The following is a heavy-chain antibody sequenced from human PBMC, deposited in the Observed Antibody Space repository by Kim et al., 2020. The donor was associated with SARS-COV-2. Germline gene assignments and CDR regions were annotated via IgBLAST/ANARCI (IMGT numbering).Heavy chain of an antibody. J-gene: IGHJ6*02. Sequence: GGSLRLSCAASGFTFSSYSMNWVRQAPGKGLEWVSSISSSSSYIYYADSVKGRFTISRDNAKNSLYLQMNSLRAEDTAVYYCARDFNQGPQLLWFGELERSYYYYYSMDVWGQGTTVTVSS. CDR1: GFTFSSYS. D-gene: IGHD3-10*01. CDR3: ARDFNQGPQLLWFGELERSYYYYYSMDV. CDR2: ISSSSSYI. V-gene: IGHV3-21*01.